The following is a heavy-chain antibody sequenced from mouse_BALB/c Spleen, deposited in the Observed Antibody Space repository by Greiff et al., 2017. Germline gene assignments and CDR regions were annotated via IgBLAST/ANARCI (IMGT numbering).Heavy chain of an antibody. Sequence: VQLKESGPGLVKPSQSLSLTCTVTGYSITSDYAWNWIRQFPGNKLEWMGYISYSGSTSYNPSLKSRISITRDTSKNQFFLQLNSVTTEDTATYYCASYDYDHYYAMDYWGQGTSVTVSS. CDR3: ASYDYDHYYAMDY. D-gene: IGHD2-4*01. CDR2: ISYSGST. V-gene: IGHV3-2*02. CDR1: GYSITSDYA. J-gene: IGHJ4*01.